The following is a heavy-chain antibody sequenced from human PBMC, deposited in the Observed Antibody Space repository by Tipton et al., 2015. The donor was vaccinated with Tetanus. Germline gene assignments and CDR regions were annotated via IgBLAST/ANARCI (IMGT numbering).Heavy chain of an antibody. CDR3: ARDERYGDYAY. CDR2: TYYSGST. D-gene: IGHD4-17*01. Sequence: TLSLTCTVSGASIGSISYYWSWIRQPPGKGLEWIGYTYYSGSTGYNPSPKSRVTISIDSSKNQFSLKLTSVTAADTAVYYRARDERYGDYAYWGQGALVTVSS. CDR1: GASIGSISYY. J-gene: IGHJ4*02. V-gene: IGHV4-61*01.